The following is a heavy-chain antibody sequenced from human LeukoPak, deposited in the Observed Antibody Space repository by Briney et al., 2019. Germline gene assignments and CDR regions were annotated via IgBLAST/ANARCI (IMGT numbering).Heavy chain of an antibody. CDR1: GFRFRTYA. D-gene: IGHD4-11*01. J-gene: IGHJ5*02. Sequence: GGSLRLSCGTSGFRFRTYAMTWVRQAPGKGLEWVSSISSSSTYIYYADSLKGRFTISRDNAKNSLYLQMNRLRAEDTAVYYCARDPSNFRGWFDPWGQGTLVTVSS. CDR3: ARDPSNFRGWFDP. V-gene: IGHV3-21*01. CDR2: ISSSSTYI.